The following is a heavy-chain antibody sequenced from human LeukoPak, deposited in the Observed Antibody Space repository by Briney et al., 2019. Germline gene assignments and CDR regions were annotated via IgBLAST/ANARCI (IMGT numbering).Heavy chain of an antibody. CDR2: INHSGST. CDR1: GVSFSGYY. D-gene: IGHD5-12*01. Sequence: SETLSLTCAVYGVSFSGYYWSWIRQPPGKGLEWIGEINHSGSTNYNPSLKSRVTISVDTSKNQFSLKLSSVTAADTAVYYCARALSYSGYEVDAFDIWGQGTMVTVSS. J-gene: IGHJ3*02. V-gene: IGHV4-34*01. CDR3: ARALSYSGYEVDAFDI.